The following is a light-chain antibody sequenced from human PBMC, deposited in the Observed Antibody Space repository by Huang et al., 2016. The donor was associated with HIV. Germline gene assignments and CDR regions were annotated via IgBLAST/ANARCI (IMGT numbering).Light chain of an antibody. Sequence: EIVMTQSPATLSVSPGDRATLSCRAGQSVSSNLAWYQQNPGQAPRLLIYAATTRATGIPARFSGTGSGTEFTLTISSLQSEDFAVYYCQQYNNWPRTFGQGTKVDIK. V-gene: IGKV3-15*01. J-gene: IGKJ1*01. CDR3: QQYNNWPRT. CDR2: AAT. CDR1: QSVSSN.